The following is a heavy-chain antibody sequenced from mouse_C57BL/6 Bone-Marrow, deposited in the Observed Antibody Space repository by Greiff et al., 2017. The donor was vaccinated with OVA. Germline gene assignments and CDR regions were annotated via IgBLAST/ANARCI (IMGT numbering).Heavy chain of an antibody. CDR1: GFNIKDDY. CDR2: IDPENGDT. CDR3: TTGGYGDFDY. Sequence: VQLQQSGAELVRPGASVKLSCTASGFNIKDDYMHWVKQRPEQGLEWIGWIDPENGDTEYASKFQGKATITADTSSNTAYLQLSSLTSEDTAVYYCTTGGYGDFDYGGQGTTLTVSA. J-gene: IGHJ2*01. D-gene: IGHD2-2*01. V-gene: IGHV14-4*01.